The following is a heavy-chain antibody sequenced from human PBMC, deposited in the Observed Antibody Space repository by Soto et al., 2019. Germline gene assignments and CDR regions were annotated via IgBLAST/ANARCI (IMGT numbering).Heavy chain of an antibody. D-gene: IGHD2-2*01. J-gene: IGHJ6*02. CDR2: IIPISGTT. CDR1: GGTFSSYA. CDR3: ARSQGSSTSLEIYYYYYYGMDV. V-gene: IGHV1-69*01. Sequence: QVQLVQSGAEVKKPGSSVKVSCKASGGTFSSYAISWVRQAPGQGLEWMGGIIPISGTTNYAQKFHGRLTITADESTGRAYMELSSVRSEDTAVYYGARSQGSSTSLEIYYYYYYGMDVWGQGTTVTVSS.